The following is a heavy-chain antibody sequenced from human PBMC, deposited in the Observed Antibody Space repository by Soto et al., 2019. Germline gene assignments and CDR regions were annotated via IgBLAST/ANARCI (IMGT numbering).Heavy chain of an antibody. J-gene: IGHJ5*02. CDR1: GFTFGDYA. CDR3: TRGKIVVVPAAMSWFDP. V-gene: IGHV3-49*03. Sequence: GGSLRLSCTASGFTFGDYAMSWFRQAPGKGLEWVGFIRSKAYGGTTEYAASVKGRFTISRDDSKSIAYLQMNSLKTEDTAVYYCTRGKIVVVPAAMSWFDPWGQGTLVTVSS. CDR2: IRSKAYGGTT. D-gene: IGHD2-2*01.